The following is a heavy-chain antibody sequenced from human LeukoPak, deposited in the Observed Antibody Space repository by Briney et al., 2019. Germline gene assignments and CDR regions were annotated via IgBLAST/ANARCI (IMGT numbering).Heavy chain of an antibody. CDR2: IYYSGST. Sequence: SETLSLTCTVSGGSISSYYWSWIRQPPGKGLEWIGYIYYSGSTNYNPSLKSRVTISVDTSKNQFSLKLSSVTAADTAVYYCARGVPYGRGCYGAFDIWGQGTMVTVSS. J-gene: IGHJ3*02. CDR3: ARGVPYGRGCYGAFDI. CDR1: GGSISSYY. D-gene: IGHD6-19*01. V-gene: IGHV4-59*08.